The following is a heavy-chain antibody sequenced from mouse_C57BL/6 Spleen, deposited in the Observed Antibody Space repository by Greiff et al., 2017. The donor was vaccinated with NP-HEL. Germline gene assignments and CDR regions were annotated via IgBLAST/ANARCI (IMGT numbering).Heavy chain of an antibody. V-gene: IGHV1-55*01. CDR3: TRGYDRYYYAMDY. D-gene: IGHD2-12*01. CDR2: IYPGSGST. J-gene: IGHJ4*01. Sequence: QVQLQQPGAELVKPGASVKMSCKASGYTFTSYWITWVKQRPGQGLEWIGDIYPGSGSTNYNEKFKSKATLTVDTSSSTAYMQLSSLTSEDSAVYYCTRGYDRYYYAMDYWGQGTSVTVSS. CDR1: GYTFTSYW.